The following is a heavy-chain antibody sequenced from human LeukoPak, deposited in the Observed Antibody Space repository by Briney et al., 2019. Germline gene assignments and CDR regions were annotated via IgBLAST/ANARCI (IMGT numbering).Heavy chain of an antibody. CDR3: AREPPGRIAAAGTDY. J-gene: IGHJ4*02. CDR2: ISSSSSYI. V-gene: IGHV3-21*01. CDR1: GFTFSGYS. D-gene: IGHD6-13*01. Sequence: EGSLRLSGAASGFTFSGYSMNWVRQAPGKGLECVSSISSSSSYIYYADSVKGRFTISRDNAKNSLCLQMNSLRAEDAAVYYCAREPPGRIAAAGTDYWGQGTLVTVSS.